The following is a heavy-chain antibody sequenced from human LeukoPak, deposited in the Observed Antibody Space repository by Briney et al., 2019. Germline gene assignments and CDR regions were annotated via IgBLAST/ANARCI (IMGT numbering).Heavy chain of an antibody. V-gene: IGHV3-7*01. Sequence: PGGSLRLSCAASGFTFSSYWMSWVRQAPGKGLGWVANIKQDGSEKYYVDSVKGRFTISRDNAKNSLYLQMNSLRAEDTAVYYCARDPGAVAGTGAFDIWGQGTMVTVSS. CDR1: GFTFSSYW. CDR2: IKQDGSEK. J-gene: IGHJ3*02. D-gene: IGHD6-19*01. CDR3: ARDPGAVAGTGAFDI.